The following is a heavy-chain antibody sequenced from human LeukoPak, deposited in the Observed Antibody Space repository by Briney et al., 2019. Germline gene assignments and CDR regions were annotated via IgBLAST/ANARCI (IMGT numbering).Heavy chain of an antibody. CDR2: ISSSGSTI. CDR1: GFTFSSYE. Sequence: GGSLRLSCAASGFTFSSYEMNWVRQAPGKGLEWVSYISSSGSTIYYADSVKGRFTIYRDNAKNSLYLQMNSLRAEDTAVYYCAREEADSSGYFDYWGQGTLVTVSS. D-gene: IGHD3-22*01. CDR3: AREEADSSGYFDY. V-gene: IGHV3-48*03. J-gene: IGHJ4*02.